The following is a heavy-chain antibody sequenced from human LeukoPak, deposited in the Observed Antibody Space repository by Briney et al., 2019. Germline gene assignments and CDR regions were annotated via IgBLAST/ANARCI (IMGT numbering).Heavy chain of an antibody. Sequence: PGGSLRLSCAASGLTVSSNYMSWVRQAPGKGLEWVSVIYSGGSTEYTDSVKGRFTISRDNSKNMVYLQMNSLRAEDTAVYCCARGDSGSWNYKRGFDYWGQGTLVTVSS. CDR1: GLTVSSNY. CDR3: ARGDSGSWNYKRGFDY. CDR2: IYSGGST. V-gene: IGHV3-53*01. D-gene: IGHD1-26*01. J-gene: IGHJ4*02.